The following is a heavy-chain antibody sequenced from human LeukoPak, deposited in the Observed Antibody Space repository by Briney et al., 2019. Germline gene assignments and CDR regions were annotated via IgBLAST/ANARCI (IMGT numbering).Heavy chain of an antibody. CDR1: GFTVSTNC. CDR2: IYSGGTT. D-gene: IGHD5-18*01. J-gene: IGHJ5*02. V-gene: IGHV3-53*04. CDR3: ARVNTVMAYYSDL. Sequence: GGSLRLSCAASGFTVSTNCMTWVRQAPGKGLEWVSTIYSGGTTYYADSVMGRFTISRHNSRNTLYLQMNSLRAEDTAVYYCARVNTVMAYYSDLWGQGTLVTVSS.